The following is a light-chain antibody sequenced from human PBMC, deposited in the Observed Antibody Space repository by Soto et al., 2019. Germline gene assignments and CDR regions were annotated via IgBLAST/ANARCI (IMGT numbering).Light chain of an antibody. Sequence: DIQMTQSPSSLSASVGDRVTITCRASQSISSYLTWYQQKPGKAPKLLIYAASILQSGVPSRFSGSGSGTDFTLTISSLHPEDFATYYCEQSYSTPSITFGQGTRLEI. J-gene: IGKJ5*01. CDR3: EQSYSTPSIT. CDR2: AAS. V-gene: IGKV1-39*01. CDR1: QSISSY.